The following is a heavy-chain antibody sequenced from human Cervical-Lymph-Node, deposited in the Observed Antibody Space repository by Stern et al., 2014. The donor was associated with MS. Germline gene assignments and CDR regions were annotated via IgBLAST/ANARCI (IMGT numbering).Heavy chain of an antibody. Sequence: VQLVESGGGVVQPGRSLTLSCAASGFSLSNSGMPWVRQAPGKGLEWGAVMSFVGGNKKYGDSVKGRFSISRDMANNTLFLQMNSLRPEDTAVYYCMGVGDAMHVWGQGTTVIVSS. CDR1: GFSLSNSG. V-gene: IGHV3-30*03. CDR2: MSFVGGNK. J-gene: IGHJ6*02. CDR3: MGVGDAMHV.